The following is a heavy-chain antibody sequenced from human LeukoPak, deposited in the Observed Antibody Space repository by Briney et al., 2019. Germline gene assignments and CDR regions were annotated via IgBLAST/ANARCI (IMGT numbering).Heavy chain of an antibody. CDR2: IYYSGST. D-gene: IGHD3-10*01. CDR1: GGSISSSSYY. J-gene: IGHJ4*02. Sequence: SETLSLTCTVSGGSISSSSYYWGWTRQPPGKGLEWIGSIYYSGSTYYNPSLKSRVTISVDTSKNHFSLRLSSVTAEDTAVYYCTGNYYGSGSYADFDYWGQGTLVTVSS. CDR3: TGNYYGSGSYADFDY. V-gene: IGHV4-39*07.